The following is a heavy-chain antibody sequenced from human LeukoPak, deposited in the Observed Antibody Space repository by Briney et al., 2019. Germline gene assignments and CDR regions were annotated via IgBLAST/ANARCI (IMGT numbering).Heavy chain of an antibody. Sequence: GGSLRLSCAASGFTVSDYYMSWIRPAPGKGLEWVSHISSSSSSYTNYADSVRGRFTISRDNAKNSLYLQMNSLRVEDTAVYYCARDKKGGYSYGYYYYGMDLWGQGTTVTVSS. CDR2: ISSSSSSYT. CDR1: GFTVSDYY. D-gene: IGHD5-18*01. CDR3: ARDKKGGYSYGYYYYGMDL. V-gene: IGHV3-11*05. J-gene: IGHJ6*02.